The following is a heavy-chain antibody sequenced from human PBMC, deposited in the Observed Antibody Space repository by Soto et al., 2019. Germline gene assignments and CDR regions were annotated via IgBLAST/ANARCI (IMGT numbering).Heavy chain of an antibody. Sequence: QVQLQESGPGLVKPSGTLSLTCAVSGSSISSSNWWSWVRQPPGEGLEWIGEIHHDGSTNYNPSLKSRVTISVDKSKNQFSLKRSSVTAADTAVYYCARKPYGVPFDYWGQGTLVTVSA. D-gene: IGHD4-17*01. V-gene: IGHV4-4*02. CDR2: IHHDGST. J-gene: IGHJ4*02. CDR3: ARKPYGVPFDY. CDR1: GSSISSSNW.